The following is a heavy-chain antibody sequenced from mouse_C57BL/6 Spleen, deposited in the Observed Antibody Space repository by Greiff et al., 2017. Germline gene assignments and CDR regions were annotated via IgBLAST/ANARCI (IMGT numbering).Heavy chain of an antibody. CDR1: GYTFTSYW. CDR2: IHPNSGST. V-gene: IGHV1-64*01. CDR3: ARDWENYFDY. J-gene: IGHJ2*01. Sequence: QVQLEQPGAELVKPGASVKLSCKASGYTFTSYWMHWVKQRPGQGLEWIGMIHPNSGSTNYNEKFKSKATLTVDKSSSTAYMQLSSLTSEDSAVYYCARDWENYFDYWGQGTTLTVSS. D-gene: IGHD4-1*01.